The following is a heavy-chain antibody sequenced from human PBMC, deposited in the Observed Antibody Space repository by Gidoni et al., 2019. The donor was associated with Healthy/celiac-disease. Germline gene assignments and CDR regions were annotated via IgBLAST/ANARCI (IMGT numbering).Heavy chain of an antibody. Sequence: EVQLVESGGGLVQPGGSLRLSCAASGFTVSSNDMSWVRQAPGKGLEWVSVIYRGGSTYYAEAVKGRFTISRDNSKNTLYLQMNSLRAEDTAVYYCARDQKVRGVIPTLGMDVWGQGTTVTVSS. V-gene: IGHV3-66*01. D-gene: IGHD3-10*01. CDR3: ARDQKVRGVIPTLGMDV. CDR2: IYRGGST. CDR1: GFTVSSND. J-gene: IGHJ6*02.